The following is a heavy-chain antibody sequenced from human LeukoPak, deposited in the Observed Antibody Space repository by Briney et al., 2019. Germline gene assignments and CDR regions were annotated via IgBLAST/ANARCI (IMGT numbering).Heavy chain of an antibody. D-gene: IGHD3-22*01. Sequence: SETLSLTCTVSGGSFSSYYWSWIRQPPGKGLEWIGYIYDIGSTKYNPSLKSRVTISVDTSKNQFSLKLSSVTAADTAVYHCATTYYYDSSGYLNHWFDPWGQGTLVTVSS. J-gene: IGHJ5*02. CDR2: IYDIGST. V-gene: IGHV4-59*08. CDR1: GGSFSSYY. CDR3: ATTYYYDSSGYLNHWFDP.